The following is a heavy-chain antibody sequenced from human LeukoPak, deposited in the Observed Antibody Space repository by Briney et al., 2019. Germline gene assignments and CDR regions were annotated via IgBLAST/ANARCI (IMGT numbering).Heavy chain of an antibody. CDR3: ATPRGATVTSYYSDY. Sequence: PGGSLRLSCAASGFTFSNYAMSWVRQAPGKGLEWVSLISGSGVRTYYADSVKGRFTISRDNSKNTLYLQMNSLRAEDTAVYYCATPRGATVTSYYSDYWGQGTLVTVSS. CDR1: GFTFSNYA. D-gene: IGHD4-17*01. V-gene: IGHV3-23*01. CDR2: ISGSGVRT. J-gene: IGHJ4*02.